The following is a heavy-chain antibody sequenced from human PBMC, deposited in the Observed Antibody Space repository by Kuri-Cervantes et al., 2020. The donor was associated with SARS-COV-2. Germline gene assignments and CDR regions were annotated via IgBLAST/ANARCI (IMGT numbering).Heavy chain of an antibody. J-gene: IGHJ4*02. D-gene: IGHD6-13*01. CDR1: GFTFSSYA. Sequence: GGFLRLSCAASGFTFSSYAMHWVRQAPGKGLEWVAVISYDGSNKYYADSVKGRFTISRDNSKNTLYLQMNSLRAEDTAVYYCARFLLAIEQQLGHFDYWGQGTLVTVSS. CDR3: ARFLLAIEQQLGHFDY. CDR2: ISYDGSNK. V-gene: IGHV3-30-3*01.